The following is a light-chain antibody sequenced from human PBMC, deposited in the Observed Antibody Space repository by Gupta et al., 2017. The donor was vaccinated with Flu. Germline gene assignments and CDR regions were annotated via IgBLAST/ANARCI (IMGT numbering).Light chain of an antibody. CDR1: TGAVTSGHY. J-gene: IGLJ2*01. V-gene: IGLV7-46*01. Sequence: QAVVTQEPSLTVSPGGTVTPTCGSSTGAVTSGHYPYWLQQKPGQAPRTLIYVTSNKPSWTPARCSGALLGGNAALKTSGAQPEDEAEYYCLLSYRGARTFVVFGGGTKLTVL. CDR2: VTS. CDR3: LLSYRGARTFVV.